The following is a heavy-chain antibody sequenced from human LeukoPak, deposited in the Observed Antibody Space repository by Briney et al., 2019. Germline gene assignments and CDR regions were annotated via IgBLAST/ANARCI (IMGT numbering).Heavy chain of an antibody. J-gene: IGHJ5*02. D-gene: IGHD2-8*01. Sequence: PSETLSLTCTVSGGSITTDYGNWIRQPAGKGLEWVGLIYPSGSTKYNPSLKSRVTIPLDKSKNQFSLKLSSVTAADTALYYCARTIHEWGWFDPWGQGTLVTVSS. CDR1: GGSITTDY. V-gene: IGHV4-4*07. CDR2: IYPSGST. CDR3: ARTIHEWGWFDP.